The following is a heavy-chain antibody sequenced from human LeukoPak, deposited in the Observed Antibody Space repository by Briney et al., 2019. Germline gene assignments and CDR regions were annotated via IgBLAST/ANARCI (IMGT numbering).Heavy chain of an antibody. J-gene: IGHJ4*02. D-gene: IGHD3-22*01. CDR3: AMAPYYYDSSGYYFDFDY. V-gene: IGHV1-18*01. CDR2: ISAYNGNT. CDR1: GYTFTSYG. Sequence: ASVKVSCKASGYTFTSYGISWVRQAPGKGLEWMGWISAYNGNTNYAQKLQGRVTMTTDTSTSTAYMELRSLRSDDTAVYYCAMAPYYYDSSGYYFDFDYWGQGTLVTVSS.